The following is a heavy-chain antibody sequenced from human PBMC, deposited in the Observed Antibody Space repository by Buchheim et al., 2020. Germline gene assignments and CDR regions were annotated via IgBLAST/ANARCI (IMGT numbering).Heavy chain of an antibody. Sequence: QVQLVESGGGVVQPGRSLRLSCAASGFTFSSYGMHWVRQAPGKGLEWVAVISYEGTNKYYVDSVKGRFTISRDNSKNTLYLQMNSLRPEDTAVYYCPRAGVAGLGHFYGLDVWGQGTT. V-gene: IGHV3-30*03. D-gene: IGHD6-19*01. CDR2: ISYEGTNK. CDR3: PRAGVAGLGHFYGLDV. J-gene: IGHJ6*02. CDR1: GFTFSSYG.